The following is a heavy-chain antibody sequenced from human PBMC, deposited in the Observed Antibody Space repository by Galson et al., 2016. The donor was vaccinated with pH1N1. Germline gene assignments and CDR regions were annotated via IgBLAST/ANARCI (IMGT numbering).Heavy chain of an antibody. V-gene: IGHV3-49*03. CDR2: IRSKVYGGTT. CDR1: GFTFGDYG. J-gene: IGHJ4*02. Sequence: SLRLSCAASGFTFGDYGFIWFRQTPGKGLEWVGFIRSKVYGGTTEYAASVKGRFTISRDDSKRIAYLQMSSLKSADTALYYCARGQLGFFEWIFPGDHWGQGIPVTVSS. CDR3: ARGQLGFFEWIFPGDH. D-gene: IGHD3-3*01.